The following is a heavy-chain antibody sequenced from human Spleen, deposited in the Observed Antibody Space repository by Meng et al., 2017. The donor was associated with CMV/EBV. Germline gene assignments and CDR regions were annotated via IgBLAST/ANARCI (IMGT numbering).Heavy chain of an antibody. D-gene: IGHD1-1*01. V-gene: IGHV4-39*01. CDR3: ARHDVSWNAPLGFDP. CDR1: GGSISATGYY. Sequence: SETLSLTCTVSGGSISATGYYWVWIRQPPGKGLEWIGTIYYSGSTYYNPSLKSRVTMSIATSKKQFSLRLNSVTAADTAIYYCARHDVSWNAPLGFDPWGQGTLVTVSS. J-gene: IGHJ5*02. CDR2: IYYSGST.